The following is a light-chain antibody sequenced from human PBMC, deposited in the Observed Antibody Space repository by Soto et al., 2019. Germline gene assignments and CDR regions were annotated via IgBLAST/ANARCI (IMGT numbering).Light chain of an antibody. CDR3: QQYNSWTSIT. J-gene: IGKJ5*01. V-gene: IGKV3-15*01. Sequence: EILLTQSPATLSVSPGERATLSCRSSQSVNRNLGWYQQKPGQAPRLLIFAASTRAPGIPARFSGSGSGTEFTLTLSGLQSEDFAVYYCQQYNSWTSITFGQGTRLEVK. CDR2: AAS. CDR1: QSVNRN.